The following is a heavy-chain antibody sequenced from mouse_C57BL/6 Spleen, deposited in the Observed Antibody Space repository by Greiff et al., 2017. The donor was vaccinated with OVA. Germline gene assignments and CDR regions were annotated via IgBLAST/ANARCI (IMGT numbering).Heavy chain of an antibody. CDR2: IDPETGGT. V-gene: IGHV1-15*01. Sequence: VKLQESGAELVRPGASVTLSCKASGYTFTDYEMHWVKQTPVHGLEWIGAIDPETGGTAYNQKFKGKAILTADKSSSTAYRELRSLTSEDSAVYYCTRGGKDYAMDYWGQGTSVTVSS. CDR3: TRGGKDYAMDY. CDR1: GYTFTDYE. J-gene: IGHJ4*01.